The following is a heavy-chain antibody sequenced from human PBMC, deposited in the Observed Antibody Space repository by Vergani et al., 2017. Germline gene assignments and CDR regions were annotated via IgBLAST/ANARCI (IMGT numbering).Heavy chain of an antibody. D-gene: IGHD1-26*01. CDR1: GITFKNAWI. CDR2: IFYSGTT. J-gene: IGHJ6*03. CDR3: ARVDTQVRATSHFYYRDV. Sequence: VQVVESGGGLIKPGGSLRLSCVVSGITFKNAWINWVRQAPGKGLEWIGYIFYSGTTYDNPSLRSRLTISVDTSQNQFSLKLRSVTAADTAVYYCARVDTQVRATSHFYYRDVWGKGTTVVVSS. V-gene: IGHV4-31*02.